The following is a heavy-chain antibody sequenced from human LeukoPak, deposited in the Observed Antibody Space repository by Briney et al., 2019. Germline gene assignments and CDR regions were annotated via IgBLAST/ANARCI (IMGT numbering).Heavy chain of an antibody. CDR1: GFTFSNYW. CDR3: ARVTAVAGTSVGVDA. J-gene: IGHJ4*02. D-gene: IGHD6-19*01. V-gene: IGHV3-74*01. Sequence: GGSLRLSCAASGFTFSNYWMHWVRQTPGKGLVWVSRINSDASVTTYADSVKGRFTISRDNAKNTLYLQVNGLRAEDTAVYYCARVTAVAGTSVGVDAWGQGILVTVS. CDR2: INSDASVT.